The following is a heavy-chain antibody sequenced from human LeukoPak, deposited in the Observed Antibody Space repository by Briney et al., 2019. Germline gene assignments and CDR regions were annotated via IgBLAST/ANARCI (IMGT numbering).Heavy chain of an antibody. J-gene: IGHJ4*02. CDR3: AXXKLANDY. Sequence: CXVSGYSISSGYYWGWIRPPPGKGLEWIGSIYHSGSTYYNPSLKSRVTMSADTSKNHFSLNLNSVTAADTAVYYCAXXKLANDYWGQGTLVTVSS. D-gene: IGHD1-1*01. V-gene: IGHV4-38-2*01. CDR1: GYSISSGYY. CDR2: IYHSGST.